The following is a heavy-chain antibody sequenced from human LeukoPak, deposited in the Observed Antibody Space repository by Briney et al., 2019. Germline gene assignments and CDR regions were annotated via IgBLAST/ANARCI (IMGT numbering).Heavy chain of an antibody. CDR3: AREDDYCTGFDY. J-gene: IGHJ4*02. CDR1: GGSISSGGYY. CDR2: IFYSGSS. Sequence: PSQTLSLTCTVSGGSISSGGYYWSWIRQHPGKGLEWIGYIFYSGSSYYNPSLKSRVTISVDTSKNQFSLQLSSATAADTAAYYCAREDDYCTGFDYWGQGTLVTASS. D-gene: IGHD4-11*01. V-gene: IGHV4-31*03.